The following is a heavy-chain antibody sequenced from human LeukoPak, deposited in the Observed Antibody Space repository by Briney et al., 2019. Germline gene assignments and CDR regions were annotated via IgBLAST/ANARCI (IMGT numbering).Heavy chain of an antibody. CDR3: ARGRYYDSSGYNWFDP. D-gene: IGHD3-22*01. CDR1: GGSISSYY. CDR2: IYYSGST. J-gene: IGHJ5*02. V-gene: IGHV4-59*12. Sequence: SETLSLTCTVSGGSISSYYWSWIRQPPGKGLEWIGYIYYSGSTNYNPSLKSRVTISLDTSKNQFSLKLSSVTAADTAVYYCARGRYYDSSGYNWFDPWGQGTLVTVSS.